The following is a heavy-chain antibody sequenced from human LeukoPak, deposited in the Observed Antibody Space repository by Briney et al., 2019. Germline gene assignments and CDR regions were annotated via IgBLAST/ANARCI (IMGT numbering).Heavy chain of an antibody. CDR2: ISYSGST. J-gene: IGHJ4*02. D-gene: IGHD3-22*01. Sequence: SETLSLTCTVSGGSISSYYWSWIRQPPGKGLEWIGYISYSGSTNYNPSLKSRVTISLHTSKNQFSLRLSSLTAADTAVYYCARRHYYNGRAYYFLDYWGQGTLVTVSS. CDR3: ARRHYYNGRAYYFLDY. CDR1: GGSISSYY. V-gene: IGHV4-59*01.